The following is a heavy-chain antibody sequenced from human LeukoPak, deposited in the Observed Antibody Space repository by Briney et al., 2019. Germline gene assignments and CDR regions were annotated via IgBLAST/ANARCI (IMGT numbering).Heavy chain of an antibody. CDR3: VFFYTGLKIPY. V-gene: IGHV3-74*01. D-gene: IGHD3/OR15-3a*01. J-gene: IGHJ4*02. CDR2: INPEGITS. CDR1: GFTFNTYW. Sequence: GGSLGLSCAASGFTFNTYWMHWVRQAPGKGLVWVSDINPEGITSNYADSVRGRFTISRDNAQNTLYLQMDGLRAEDTGIYYCVFFYTGLKIPYWGQGALVTVS.